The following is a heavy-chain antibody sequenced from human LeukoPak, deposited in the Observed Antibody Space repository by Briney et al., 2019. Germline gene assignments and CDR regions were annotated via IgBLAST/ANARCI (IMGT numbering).Heavy chain of an antibody. CDR1: GGTFSSYA. CDR2: MIPIFGIA. V-gene: IGHV1-69*04. CDR3: ARDPYDSSGYYYSRYYYGMDV. Sequence: SVKVTCKASGGTFSSYAISWVRQPPGQGLEWMGRMIPIFGIANYAHKFQGRVTITADKSTSTAYMELSSLRSEDTAVYYCARDPYDSSGYYYSRYYYGMDVWGQGTTVTVSS. D-gene: IGHD3-22*01. J-gene: IGHJ6*02.